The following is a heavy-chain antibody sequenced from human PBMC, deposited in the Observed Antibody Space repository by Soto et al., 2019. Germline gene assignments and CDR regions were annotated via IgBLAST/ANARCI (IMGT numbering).Heavy chain of an antibody. CDR2: IIPILGIA. J-gene: IGHJ6*02. Sequence: QVQLVQSGAEVRNPGSSVKFSCKASGGTFSGYTIGWVRQAPDQGLEWRGGIIPILGIANYAQKFQGRVTITADKSTSTAYMELSSLRSEDTAVYYCARDGKDSGYDYYYYGMDVWGQGTTVTVSS. CDR3: ARDGKDSGYDYYYYGMDV. D-gene: IGHD5-12*01. V-gene: IGHV1-69*08. CDR1: GGTFSGYT.